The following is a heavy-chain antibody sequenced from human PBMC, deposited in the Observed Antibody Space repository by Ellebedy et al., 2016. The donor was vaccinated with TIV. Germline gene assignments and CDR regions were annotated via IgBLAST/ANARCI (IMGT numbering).Heavy chain of an antibody. D-gene: IGHD1-26*01. J-gene: IGHJ4*02. CDR1: GGSVSSADYY. CDR2: IYYSGGT. CDR3: ARGGSGTYSYYFDY. Sequence: MPSETLSLPCTVSGGSVSSADYYWSWIRQPPGKGLEWIGYIYYSGGTYQNPSLTSRLTISVDTSKNQFSLKLRSVTAADTAVYYCARGGSGTYSYYFDYWGQGILVTVSS. V-gene: IGHV4-30-4*01.